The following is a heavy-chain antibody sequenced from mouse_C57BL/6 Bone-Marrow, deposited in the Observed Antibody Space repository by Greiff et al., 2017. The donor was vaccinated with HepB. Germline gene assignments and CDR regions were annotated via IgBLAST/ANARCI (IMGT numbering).Heavy chain of an antibody. D-gene: IGHD1-1*01. CDR2: ISDGGSYT. V-gene: IGHV5-4*01. CDR1: GFTFSSYA. Sequence: DVMLVESGGGLVKPGGSLKLSCAASGFTFSSYAMSWVRQTPEKRLEWVATISDGGSYTYYPDNVKGRFTISRDNAKNNLYLQMSHLKSEDTAMYYCARDYYGSRIRTGHFDVWGTGTTVTVSS. CDR3: ARDYYGSRIRTGHFDV. J-gene: IGHJ1*03.